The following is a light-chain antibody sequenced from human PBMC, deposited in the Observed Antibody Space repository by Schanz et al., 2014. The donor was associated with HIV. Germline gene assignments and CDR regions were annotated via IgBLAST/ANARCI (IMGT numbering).Light chain of an antibody. CDR3: QSYDGTLKAVV. CDR1: SSNIGAGYD. Sequence: QSVLTQPPSVSGAPGQRVTISCTGSSSNIGAGYDVHWYQQLPGTAPKFLISTDGGRPSGVPDRFSVSKSGALASLEIFGLRSEDEADYYCQSYDGTLKAVVVGGGTKLTV. J-gene: IGLJ2*01. CDR2: TDG. V-gene: IGLV1-40*01.